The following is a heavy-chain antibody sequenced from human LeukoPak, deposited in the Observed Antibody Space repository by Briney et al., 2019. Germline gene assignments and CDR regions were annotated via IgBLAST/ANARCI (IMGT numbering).Heavy chain of an antibody. CDR3: ARDLSVPAAIDMDV. CDR1: GFTFRSYS. J-gene: IGHJ6*03. CDR2: ISGSSSTI. Sequence: GGSLRLSCAASGFTFRSYSMTWVRQAPGKGLEWVSYISGSSSTIYYADSVKGRFTISRDNAKNSLYLQMNSLRAEDTAVYYCARDLSVPAAIDMDVWGKGTTVTVSS. V-gene: IGHV3-48*04. D-gene: IGHD2-2*01.